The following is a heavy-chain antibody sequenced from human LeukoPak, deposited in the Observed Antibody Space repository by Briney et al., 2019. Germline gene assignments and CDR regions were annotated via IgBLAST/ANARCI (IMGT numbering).Heavy chain of an antibody. CDR2: MNPNSGNT. V-gene: IGHV1-8*01. CDR3: ARTILSAVAAHDAFDN. CDR1: GYTFTSYD. D-gene: IGHD6-19*01. J-gene: IGHJ3*02. Sequence: ASVKVSCKASGYTFTSYDINWVRQATGQGLEWMGWMNPNSGNTGYAQKFQGRVTMTRNTSISTAYMELSSLRSEDTAVYYCARTILSAVAAHDAFDNWGQGTMVTVSS.